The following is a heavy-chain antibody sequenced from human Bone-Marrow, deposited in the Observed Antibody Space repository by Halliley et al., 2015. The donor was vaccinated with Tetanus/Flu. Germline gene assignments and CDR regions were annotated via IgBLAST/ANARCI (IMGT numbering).Heavy chain of an antibody. CDR2: IFAASNT. CDR3: AREKPVDYIYSGFDV. V-gene: IGHV3-53*01. Sequence: WVTTIFAASNTFYADSVKGRFSISRDHPKNTLYLHMNNLRADDSGVYYCAREKPVDYIYSGFDVWGQGTTVTVSS. J-gene: IGHJ6*02.